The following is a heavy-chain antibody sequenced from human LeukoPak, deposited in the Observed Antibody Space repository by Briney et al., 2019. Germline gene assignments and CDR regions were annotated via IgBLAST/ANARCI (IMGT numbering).Heavy chain of an antibody. D-gene: IGHD3-10*01. CDR1: GGTFSSYA. Sequence: SVKVSCKASGGTFSSYAISWVRQAPGQGLEWMGGIIPIFGTANYAQKFQGRVTITADESTSTAYKELSSLRSEDTAVYYCARVRGSGSHIWSGAFDIWGQGTMVTVSS. CDR2: IIPIFGTA. CDR3: ARVRGSGSHIWSGAFDI. V-gene: IGHV1-69*01. J-gene: IGHJ3*02.